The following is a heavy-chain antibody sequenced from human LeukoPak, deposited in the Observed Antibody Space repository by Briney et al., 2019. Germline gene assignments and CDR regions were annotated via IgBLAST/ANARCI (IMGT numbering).Heavy chain of an antibody. D-gene: IGHD2-15*01. Sequence: GSLRLSCAASGFTFTSAWMGWVRQAPGKGLEWIGYIYYSGSTNYNPSLKSRVSISVDTSKNQFSLQLSSVTAADTAVYYCAGYCSGGRCPDSWGQGTLVTVSS. CDR1: GFTFTSAW. CDR2: IYYSGST. J-gene: IGHJ4*02. V-gene: IGHV4-59*08. CDR3: AGYCSGGRCPDS.